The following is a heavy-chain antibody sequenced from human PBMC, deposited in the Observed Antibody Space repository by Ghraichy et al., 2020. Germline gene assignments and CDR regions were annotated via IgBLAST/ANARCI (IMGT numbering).Heavy chain of an antibody. CDR3: ARGEDYYGSGSYYGYSFDY. Sequence: SQTLSLTCAISGDSVSSNSAAWNWIRQSPSRGLEWLGRTYYRSKWYNDYAVSVKSRITINPDTSKNQFSLQLNSVTPEDTAVYYCARGEDYYGSGSYYGYSFDYWGQGTLVTVSS. J-gene: IGHJ4*02. CDR2: TYYRSKWYN. V-gene: IGHV6-1*01. CDR1: GDSVSSNSAA. D-gene: IGHD3-10*01.